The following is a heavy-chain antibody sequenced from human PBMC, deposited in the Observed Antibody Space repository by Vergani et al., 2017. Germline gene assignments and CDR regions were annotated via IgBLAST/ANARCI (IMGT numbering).Heavy chain of an antibody. V-gene: IGHV3-23*01. J-gene: IGHJ4*02. CDR2: ISGSGGST. D-gene: IGHD6-6*01. CDR1: GFTFSSNA. Sequence: EVQLLESGGGLVQPGGSLRLSCAASGFTFSSNAMSWVRQAPGKGLEWVSSISGSGGSTYYADSVKGRFTISRDNSKNTLYLQMNSLRAEDTAVYYCAKDRDSSSAFDYWGQGTLVTVSS. CDR3: AKDRDSSSAFDY.